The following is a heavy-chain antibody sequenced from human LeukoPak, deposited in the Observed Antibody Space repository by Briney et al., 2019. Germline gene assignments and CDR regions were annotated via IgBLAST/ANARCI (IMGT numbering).Heavy chain of an antibody. CDR1: GFTFSDYS. Sequence: GGSLRLSCAASGFTFSDYSMNWVRQAPGRGLEWLSSAYSGGVTYYADSVKGRLTISRDHSNNSVSLQMTNLRVEDTAIYYCARGASRISWPGIDYWGQGTLVTVSS. V-gene: IGHV3-53*01. D-gene: IGHD1-26*01. CDR3: ARGASRISWPGIDY. J-gene: IGHJ4*02. CDR2: AYSGGVT.